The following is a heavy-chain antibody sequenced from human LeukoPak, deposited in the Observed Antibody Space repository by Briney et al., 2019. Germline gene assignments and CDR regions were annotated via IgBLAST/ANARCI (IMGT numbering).Heavy chain of an antibody. Sequence: PGGSLRLSCAASGFTFSSYSMNWVRQAPGKGLEWVSSISGNNNYIYYADSVGGRFTISRDNAGDSLFLQMDSLRAEDTAVYYCARDPHNPGPIDYWGQGTLVTVSS. J-gene: IGHJ4*02. CDR3: ARDPHNPGPIDY. V-gene: IGHV3-21*01. CDR2: ISGNNNYI. CDR1: GFTFSSYS.